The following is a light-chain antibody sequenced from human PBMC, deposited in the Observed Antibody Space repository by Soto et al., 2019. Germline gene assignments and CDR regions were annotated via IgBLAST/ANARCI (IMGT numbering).Light chain of an antibody. CDR3: QQYYYWPT. CDR1: QSVDSN. J-gene: IGKJ1*01. Sequence: EIVLTQSPGTLAVSPGEIASLSFSASQSVDSNLAWYQQRPGQAPRLLIYGASTRATGIAGKFSGSGSGTEFTLTISSLQSEDFAVYFCQQYYYWPTFGQGTKVDIK. CDR2: GAS. V-gene: IGKV3-15*01.